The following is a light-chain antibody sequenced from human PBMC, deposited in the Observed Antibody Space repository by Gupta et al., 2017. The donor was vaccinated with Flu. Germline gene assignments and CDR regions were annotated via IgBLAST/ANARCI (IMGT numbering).Light chain of an antibody. CDR1: QSISSW. CDR3: QQYGT. J-gene: IGKJ1*01. CDR2: KAS. Sequence: DIQMTQSPSTLSASVGDRVTITCRASQSISSWLAWYQQKPGEAPKLLIYKASSLESGVPSRFSGSGSGTEFTLTISSLQPDDFATYYCQQYGTFGQGTKVEIK. V-gene: IGKV1-5*03.